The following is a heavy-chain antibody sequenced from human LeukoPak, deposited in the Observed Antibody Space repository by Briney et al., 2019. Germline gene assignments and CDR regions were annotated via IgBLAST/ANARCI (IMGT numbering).Heavy chain of an antibody. J-gene: IGHJ3*02. CDR1: GGSFSGYY. CDR3: ASDFNTAFNAFDI. V-gene: IGHV4-34*01. D-gene: IGHD5-18*01. Sequence: SETLSLTCAVYGGSFSGYYWSWIRQPPGKGLEWIGEINHSGSTNYNPSLKSRVTISVDTSKNQFSLKLSSVTAADTAVYYCASDFNTAFNAFDIWGQGTMVTVSS. CDR2: INHSGST.